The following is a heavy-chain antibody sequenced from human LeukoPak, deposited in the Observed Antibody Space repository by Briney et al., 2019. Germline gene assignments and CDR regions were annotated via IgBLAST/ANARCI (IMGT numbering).Heavy chain of an antibody. CDR2: IKSKTDGRTT. J-gene: IGHJ4*02. Sequence: GGSLRLSCAASGFHVITYYMNWFRQAPGKGLEWVGRIKSKTDGRTTDYAAPVKGRFTISRDDSKSTLFLQMNSLKTEDTAMYYCTTLTMIVGTHFDYWGQGTLVTVSS. D-gene: IGHD3-22*01. V-gene: IGHV3-15*01. CDR1: GFHVITYY. CDR3: TTLTMIVGTHFDY.